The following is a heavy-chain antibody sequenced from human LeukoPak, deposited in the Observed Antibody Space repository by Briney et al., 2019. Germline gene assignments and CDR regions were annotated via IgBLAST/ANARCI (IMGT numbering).Heavy chain of an antibody. J-gene: IGHJ6*03. CDR3: ARVGYGDFVYYYMEV. CDR1: GGSISGQS. V-gene: IGHV4-59*11. CDR2: MYYSGST. Sequence: PSETLSLTCTVSGGSISGQSWGWIRQSPGKGLEYIGYMYYSGSTNYNPSLESRVTMSVDTSKNQFSLRVNSVITADTAVYYCARVGYGDFVYYYMEVWGKGTPVTVSS. D-gene: IGHD4-17*01.